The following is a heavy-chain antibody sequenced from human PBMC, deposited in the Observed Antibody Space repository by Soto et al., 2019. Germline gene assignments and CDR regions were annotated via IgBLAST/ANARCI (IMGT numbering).Heavy chain of an antibody. CDR2: IIPIFGTA. D-gene: IGHD1-1*01. CDR3: ARAGRRRWNDPFDY. Sequence: QVQLVQSGAEVKKPGSSVKVSCKASGGTCSSYAISWVRQAPGQGLEWMGGIIPIFGTANYAQKFQGRVTITADESTSTADMELSSLRSEDTAVYYCARAGRRRWNDPFDYWGQGTLVTVSS. V-gene: IGHV1-69*01. J-gene: IGHJ4*02. CDR1: GGTCSSYA.